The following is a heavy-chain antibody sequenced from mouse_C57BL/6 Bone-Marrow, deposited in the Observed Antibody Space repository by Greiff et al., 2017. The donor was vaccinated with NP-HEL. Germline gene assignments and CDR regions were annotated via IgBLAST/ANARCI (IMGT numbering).Heavy chain of an antibody. J-gene: IGHJ3*01. CDR3: ARGYYGSAWFAY. D-gene: IGHD1-1*01. CDR1: GYTFTSFG. Sequence: VQLQESGPGLARPGASVKLSCKASGYTFTSFGISWVKQRTAQGIAWIGEIYPRSGNTYYNEKFKGKATLTADKSSSTAYMELRSLTSEDSAVYFCARGYYGSAWFAYWGQGTLVTVSA. CDR2: IYPRSGNT. V-gene: IGHV1-81*01.